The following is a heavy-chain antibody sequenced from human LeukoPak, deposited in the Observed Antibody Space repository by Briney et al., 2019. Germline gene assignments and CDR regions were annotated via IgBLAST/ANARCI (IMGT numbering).Heavy chain of an antibody. D-gene: IGHD3-22*01. CDR1: GGSISSYY. J-gene: IGHJ3*02. V-gene: IGHV4-4*07. CDR3: ARGPYSYDSSGAFDI. CDR2: ISSSGST. Sequence: SETLSLTCTVSGGSISSYYWSWIRQPGGKGLEWIGRISSSGSTNYNPSLKSRVTISVDTSKNQFSLKLSSVTAADTAVYFCARGPYSYDSSGAFDIWGQGTMVTVSS.